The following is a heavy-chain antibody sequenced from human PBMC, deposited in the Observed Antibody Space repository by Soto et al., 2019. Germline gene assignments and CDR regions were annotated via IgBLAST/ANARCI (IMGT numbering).Heavy chain of an antibody. CDR1: GFTFSSYD. CDR3: ARGSTMVRGVILDAFDI. D-gene: IGHD3-10*01. V-gene: IGHV3-13*04. CDR2: IGTAGDT. J-gene: IGHJ3*02. Sequence: PGGSLRLSCAASGFTFSSYDMHWVRQATGKGLEWVSAIGTAGDTYYQGSVKGRFTISRENAKNSLYLQMNSLRAGDTAVYYCARGSTMVRGVILDAFDIWGQGT.